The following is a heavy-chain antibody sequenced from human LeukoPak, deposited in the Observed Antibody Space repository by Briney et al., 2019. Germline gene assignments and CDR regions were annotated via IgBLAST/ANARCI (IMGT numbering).Heavy chain of an antibody. CDR1: GGGFSGFY. V-gene: IGHV4-34*01. Sequence: SGALSPPFAVFGGGFSGFYWGWVRPPPRKGGGWVGEINHSGSTNYNPSLKSRITISVDTSKNQFSLKLSSVTAADTAVYYCARGTTVTTTSDFGYWGQGTLVTVSS. D-gene: IGHD4-17*01. CDR3: ARGTTVTTTSDFGY. CDR2: INHSGST. J-gene: IGHJ4*02.